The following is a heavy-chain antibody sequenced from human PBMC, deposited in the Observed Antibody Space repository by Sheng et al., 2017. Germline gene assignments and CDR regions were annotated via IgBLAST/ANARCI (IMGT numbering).Heavy chain of an antibody. CDR2: TTHDGGNK. J-gene: IGHJ4*02. V-gene: IGHV3-30-3*01. CDR1: GFTFRDRA. CDR3: ARDSGYDYSFDY. D-gene: IGHD5-12*01. Sequence: QVQLVESGGGVVQPGRSLRLSCAASGFTFRDRAMHWVRQAPGKGLEWVAVTTHDGGNKYYADSVKGRFTISRDNSKNTLYLQTNSLRAEDTAVYYCARDSGYDYSFDYWGQGTLVTVSS.